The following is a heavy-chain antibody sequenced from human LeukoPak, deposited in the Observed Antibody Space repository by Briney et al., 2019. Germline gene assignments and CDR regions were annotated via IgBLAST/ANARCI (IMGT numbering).Heavy chain of an antibody. Sequence: GASVKVSCKASGYTFTSYGISWVRQAPGQGLEWMGWISAYNGNTNYAQKLQGRVTMTTDTSTSTAYMELRSLRSDDTAVYYCARDGSYIGGVFVSGNYWGKGTLVTVSS. J-gene: IGHJ4*02. CDR2: ISAYNGNT. D-gene: IGHD3-16*02. V-gene: IGHV1-18*01. CDR1: GYTFTSYG. CDR3: ARDGSYIGGVFVSGNY.